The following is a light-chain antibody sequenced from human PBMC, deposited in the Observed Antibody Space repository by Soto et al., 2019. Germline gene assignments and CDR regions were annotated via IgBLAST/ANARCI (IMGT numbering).Light chain of an antibody. CDR1: QTISSW. CDR2: KAS. Sequence: DIPMRESPSISAVSVSVRNTITCRASQTISSWLAWYQQKPGKAPKLLIYKASTLKSGVTSRFSGSGSGTEFTLTISSLQPDDFANYYCQHYNSYSEAFGQGTKVDIK. J-gene: IGKJ1*01. V-gene: IGKV1-5*03. CDR3: QHYNSYSEA.